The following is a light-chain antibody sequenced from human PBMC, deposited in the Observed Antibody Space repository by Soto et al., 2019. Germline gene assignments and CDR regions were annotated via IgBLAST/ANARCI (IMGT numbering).Light chain of an antibody. V-gene: IGKV3-20*01. Sequence: EIVLTQSPGTLSLSPGERATLSCRASQSVSNNYLAWFQQKPGQAPRLLIYGTSTRATGISDRFSGSGSGTDFTLTISRLEPEDFAVYYCQQYGSSLYTFGQGTKV. J-gene: IGKJ2*01. CDR2: GTS. CDR3: QQYGSSLYT. CDR1: QSVSNNY.